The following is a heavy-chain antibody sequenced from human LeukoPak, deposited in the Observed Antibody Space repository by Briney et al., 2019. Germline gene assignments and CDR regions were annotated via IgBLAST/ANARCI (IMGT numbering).Heavy chain of an antibody. CDR3: ARVRGRYSGSYLDY. CDR2: ISSSSSYI. D-gene: IGHD1-26*01. CDR1: GFTFSSYS. J-gene: IGHJ4*02. V-gene: IGHV3-21*01. Sequence: PGGSLRLSCAASGFTFSSYSMNWVRQAPGKGLEWDSSISSSSSYIYYADSVKGRFTISRDNAKNSLYLQMNSLRAEDTAVYYCARVRGRYSGSYLDYWGQGTLVTVSS.